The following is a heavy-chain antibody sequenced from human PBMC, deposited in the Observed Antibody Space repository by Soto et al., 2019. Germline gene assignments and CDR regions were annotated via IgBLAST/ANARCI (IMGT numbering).Heavy chain of an antibody. CDR3: ASLIVVVPDDYYGMDV. CDR1: GGTFSSYT. J-gene: IGHJ6*02. D-gene: IGHD2-2*01. CDR2: IIPILGIA. V-gene: IGHV1-69*02. Sequence: QVQLVQSGAEVKKPGSSVKVSCKASGGTFSSYTISWVRQAPGQGLEWMGRIIPILGIANYAQKLQGRVTITADKSTSTAYMELSSLRSEDTAVYYCASLIVVVPDDYYGMDVWGRGTTVTVSS.